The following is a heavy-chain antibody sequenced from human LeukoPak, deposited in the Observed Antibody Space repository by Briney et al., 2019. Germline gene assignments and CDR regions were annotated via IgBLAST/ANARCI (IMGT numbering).Heavy chain of an antibody. V-gene: IGHV3-23*01. D-gene: IGHD5-12*01. CDR3: AKRGYSLGYDAFDI. CDR2: ISGSGADT. J-gene: IGHJ3*02. CDR1: GFTFSSYA. Sequence: GGSLRLSCAASGFTFSSYAMIRVPHTPGTGLEWVSAISGSGADTYYADSVKGRFTISRDNSKNTVYLQMNSLRAEDTAVYYCAKRGYSLGYDAFDIWGQGTMVIVS.